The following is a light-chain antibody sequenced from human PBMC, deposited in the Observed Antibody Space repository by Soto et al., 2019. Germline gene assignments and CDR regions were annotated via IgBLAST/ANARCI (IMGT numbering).Light chain of an antibody. V-gene: IGKV3-11*01. J-gene: IGKJ3*01. CDR3: QKRSNWTIT. CDR1: QSVSSY. CDR2: DAS. Sequence: EIVLTQSPATLSLSPGERATLSCRASQSVSSYLAWYQQKPGQAPRLLLYDASNRATGIPARFSGSGSGTDFTLTISSLEPEEFAVYYCQKRSNWTITFGPGTQVDIK.